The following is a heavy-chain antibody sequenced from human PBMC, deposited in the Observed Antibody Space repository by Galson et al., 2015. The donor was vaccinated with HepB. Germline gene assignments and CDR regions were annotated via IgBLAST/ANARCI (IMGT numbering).Heavy chain of an antibody. J-gene: IGHJ4*02. CDR1: GGSIRSGTYS. V-gene: IGHV4-30-2*01. CDR2: IYHSGST. CDR3: ARGQGGYGDYRFDYFDY. D-gene: IGHD4-17*01. Sequence: TLSLTCAVSGGSIRSGTYSWRWIRQPPGKGLEWIGYIYHSGSTYYNPSLKSRITISVDRSKNHFSLKLSSVTAADTAVYYCARGQGGYGDYRFDYFDYWGQGTLVTVSS.